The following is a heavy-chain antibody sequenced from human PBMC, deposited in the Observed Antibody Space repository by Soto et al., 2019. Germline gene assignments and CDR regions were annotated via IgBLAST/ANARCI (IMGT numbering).Heavy chain of an antibody. V-gene: IGHV3-73*01. D-gene: IGHD6-13*01. CDR1: GFSVSGSA. CDR2: IRSKANSYAT. J-gene: IGHJ5*02. CDR3: NRPRSSWHNWFDP. Sequence: XGSLRLTCAASGFSVSGSAKHGVRQASGKGLEWVGRIRSKANSYATAYAASVKGRFTISRDDSKNTAYLQMNSLKTEDTAVYYCNRPRSSWHNWFDPWGQGTLVTVSS.